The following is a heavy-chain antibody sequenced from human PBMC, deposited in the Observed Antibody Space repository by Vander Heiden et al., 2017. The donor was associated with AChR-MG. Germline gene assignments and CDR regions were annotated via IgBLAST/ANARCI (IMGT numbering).Heavy chain of an antibody. V-gene: IGHV1-69*01. CDR3: ATRGVAAAGPYYFDY. J-gene: IGHJ4*02. CDR1: GCTFCSYA. Sequence: QVQLVQSGAEVKKPASSVKVSCKASGCTFCSYAISCVRQAPGQGLEWMGGIIPIFGTANYAQKFQGRVTITADESTSTAYMELGSLRSEDTAVYYCATRGVAAAGPYYFDYWGQGTLVTVSS. CDR2: IIPIFGTA. D-gene: IGHD6-13*01.